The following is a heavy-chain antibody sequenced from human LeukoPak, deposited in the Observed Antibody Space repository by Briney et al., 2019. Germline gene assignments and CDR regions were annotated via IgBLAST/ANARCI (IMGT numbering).Heavy chain of an antibody. CDR2: ISGSGGST. D-gene: IGHD3-16*01. J-gene: IGHJ4*02. CDR1: GFTFSSYA. V-gene: IGHV3-23*01. Sequence: GASLRLSCAASGFTFSSYAMSWVRQAPGKGLEWVSAISGSGGSTYYADSVKGRFTISRDNSKNTLYLQMNSLRAEDTAVYYWAEWPEPALVDYWGQGTLVTVSS. CDR3: AEWPEPALVDY.